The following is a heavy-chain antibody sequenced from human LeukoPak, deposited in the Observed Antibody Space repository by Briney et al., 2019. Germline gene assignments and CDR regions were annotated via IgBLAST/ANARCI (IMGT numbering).Heavy chain of an antibody. CDR2: IIPIFGTA. CDR1: GGTFISYA. Sequence: SXKVSCKASGGTFISYAISWVRQAPGQGLEWMGRIIPIFGTANYAQKFQGRVTINRDESTSTAYMELSSLRSQDTAVYYCASGYAGATELDYWGQGTLVTVSS. V-gene: IGHV1-69*05. J-gene: IGHJ4*02. CDR3: ASGYAGATELDY. D-gene: IGHD1-26*01.